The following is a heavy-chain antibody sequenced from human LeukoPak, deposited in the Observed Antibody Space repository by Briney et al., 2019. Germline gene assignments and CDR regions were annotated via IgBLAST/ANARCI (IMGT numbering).Heavy chain of an antibody. Sequence: SVKVSCKASSYIFTNYGISWVRQAPGQGLEWMGWISVYNGNTNYAQKFQGRVTMTTDTSTNTAYMELRSLRSDDTAVYYCARDLTHYGDFDYWGQGTLVTVSS. CDR3: ARDLTHYGDFDY. J-gene: IGHJ4*02. V-gene: IGHV1-18*01. D-gene: IGHD4-17*01. CDR2: ISVYNGNT. CDR1: SYIFTNYG.